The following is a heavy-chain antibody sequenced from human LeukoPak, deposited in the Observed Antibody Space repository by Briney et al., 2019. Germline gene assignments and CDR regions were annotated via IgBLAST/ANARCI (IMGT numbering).Heavy chain of an antibody. Sequence: ASVKVSCKASGYTFTSYGISWVRQAPGQGLEWMGWISAYNGNTNYAQKLQGRVTMTTDTSTSTAYMELRSLRSDDTAVYYCAREYDQLQDIVVLDCWGQGTLVTVSS. J-gene: IGHJ4*02. V-gene: IGHV1-18*04. CDR2: ISAYNGNT. CDR1: GYTFTSYG. CDR3: AREYDQLQDIVVLDC. D-gene: IGHD2-2*01.